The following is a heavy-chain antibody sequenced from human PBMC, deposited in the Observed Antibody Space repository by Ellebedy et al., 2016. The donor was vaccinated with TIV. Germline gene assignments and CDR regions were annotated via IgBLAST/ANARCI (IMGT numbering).Heavy chain of an antibody. Sequence: GESLKISCAASGFTFTTYAMHWVRQAPGKGLEWVSGIGTGGNTFYADSVKGRFTISRDNSKRTVDLQMNSLRAEDTAVYFCAKDRTPGDGYWVFDNWGQGTLVSVSS. CDR2: IGTGGNT. J-gene: IGHJ4*02. CDR1: GFTFTTYA. V-gene: IGHV3-23*01. D-gene: IGHD5-18*01. CDR3: AKDRTPGDGYWVFDN.